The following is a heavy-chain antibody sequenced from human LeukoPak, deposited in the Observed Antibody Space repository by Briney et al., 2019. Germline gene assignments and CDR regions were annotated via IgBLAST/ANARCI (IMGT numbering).Heavy chain of an antibody. CDR3: ARARNGYNDY. CDR2: ISGSDNSI. D-gene: IGHD5-24*01. V-gene: IGHV3-11*01. CDR1: GFTFSDYY. J-gene: IGHJ4*02. Sequence: GGSLRLSCAASGFTFSDYYMSWIRQALGKGLEWISYISGSDNSIYYADSMKGRFTISRDNAKNSLYLQMSSLRDEDTAVYYCARARNGYNDYWGQGTLVTVSS.